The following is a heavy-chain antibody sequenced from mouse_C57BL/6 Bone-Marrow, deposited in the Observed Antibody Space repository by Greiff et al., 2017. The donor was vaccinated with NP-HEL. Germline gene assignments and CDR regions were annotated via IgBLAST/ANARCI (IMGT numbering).Heavy chain of an antibody. CDR3: ARSFYDSLTMDY. D-gene: IGHD2-3*01. J-gene: IGHJ4*01. V-gene: IGHV7-3*01. CDR2: IRNKANGYKT. Sequence: LVESGGGLVQPGGSLSLSCAASGFTFTDYYMSWVRQPPGKALEWLGFIRNKANGYKTEYSASVKGRFTISRDNSQSILYLQMNALRAEDSATYYCARSFYDSLTMDYWGQGTSVTVSS. CDR1: GFTFTDYY.